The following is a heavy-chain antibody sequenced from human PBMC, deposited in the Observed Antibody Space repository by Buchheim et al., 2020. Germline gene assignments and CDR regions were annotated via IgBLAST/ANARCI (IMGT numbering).Heavy chain of an antibody. CDR3: ARGRQVEYSSSPYYYYGMDV. Sequence: QVQLVQSGAEVKKPGASVKVSCKASGYTFTGYYMHWVRQAPGQGLEWMGWINPNSGGTNYAQKFQGWVTMTRETSISTAYMELSRLRSDDTAVYYCARGRQVEYSSSPYYYYGMDVWGQGTT. CDR1: GYTFTGYY. V-gene: IGHV1-2*04. CDR2: INPNSGGT. J-gene: IGHJ6*02. D-gene: IGHD6-6*01.